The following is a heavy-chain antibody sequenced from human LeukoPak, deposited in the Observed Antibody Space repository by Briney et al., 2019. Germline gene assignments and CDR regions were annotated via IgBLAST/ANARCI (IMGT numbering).Heavy chain of an antibody. Sequence: ASVKVSCKASGYTFTSYDINWVRQATGQGLEWMGWMNPNSGNTGYAQKFQGRVTMTRNTSISTAYMELSSLRSDDTAVYYCARERYCTNGVCSYYYGMDVWGQGTTVTVSS. J-gene: IGHJ6*02. V-gene: IGHV1-8*01. CDR3: ARERYCTNGVCSYYYGMDV. CDR2: MNPNSGNT. CDR1: GYTFTSYD. D-gene: IGHD2-8*01.